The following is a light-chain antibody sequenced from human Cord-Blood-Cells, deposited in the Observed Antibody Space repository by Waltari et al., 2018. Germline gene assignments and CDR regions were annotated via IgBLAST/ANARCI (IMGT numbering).Light chain of an antibody. CDR2: AAS. V-gene: IGKV1-8*01. Sequence: AIRITQSPSSPSASTVDRVTITCRASQGISSYLAWYQQKPGKAPKLLIYAASTLQSGVPSRFSGSGSGTDFTLTISCLQSEDFATYYCQQYYSYPWTFGQGTKVEIK. J-gene: IGKJ1*01. CDR3: QQYYSYPWT. CDR1: QGISSY.